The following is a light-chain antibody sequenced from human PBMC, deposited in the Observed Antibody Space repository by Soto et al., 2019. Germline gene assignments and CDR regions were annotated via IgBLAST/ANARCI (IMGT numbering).Light chain of an antibody. Sequence: QSVLTQPPSASGTPGQRVTISCSGSRSNIGQSAVSWYQQLPGAAPKLLIFSNNERPSGVPDRFSGSRSGTSASLAISGLQSEDDADYSCAAWDVSLNGEMFGGGTKLTVL. V-gene: IGLV1-44*01. J-gene: IGLJ3*02. CDR1: RSNIGQSA. CDR2: SNN. CDR3: AAWDVSLNGEM.